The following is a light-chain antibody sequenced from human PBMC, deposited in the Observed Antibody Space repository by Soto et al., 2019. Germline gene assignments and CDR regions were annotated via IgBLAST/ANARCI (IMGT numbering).Light chain of an antibody. CDR3: QQYNNWPRGT. CDR1: QGIKDY. V-gene: IGKV3-15*01. Sequence: EIVMTQSPATLSVSPGERATLSCRASQGIKDYLAWFQQKPGQAPRLLIYGASTRATAIPARFSGSGSGTEFTLTISSLQSEDFAVYYCQQYNNWPRGTFGQGTKVDI. J-gene: IGKJ1*01. CDR2: GAS.